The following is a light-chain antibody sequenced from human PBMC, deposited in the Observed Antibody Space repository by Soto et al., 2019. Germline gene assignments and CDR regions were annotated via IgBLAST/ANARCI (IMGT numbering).Light chain of an antibody. V-gene: IGKV3-15*01. CDR2: DTS. CDR3: QQYNKWPLT. Sequence: ETVMTQSPGTLSVSLGERATLSCRASQSVSIHLAWYQQKPGQAPRLLIYDTSTRATGIPARFSGSGSGTEFTLTISSLQSEDSAVYHCQQYNKWPLTFGGGTKVDI. J-gene: IGKJ4*01. CDR1: QSVSIH.